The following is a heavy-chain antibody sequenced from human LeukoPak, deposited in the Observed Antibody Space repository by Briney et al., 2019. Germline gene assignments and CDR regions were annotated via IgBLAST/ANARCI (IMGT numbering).Heavy chain of an antibody. J-gene: IGHJ4*02. Sequence: PSETLSLTCTVSGGSISSYHWSWIRQPPGKGLEWIGYIYYTGSTNYNPSLKSRVVISVDTSKNQFSLNMNSVTAADTAVYYCARHPTKWELRLSLDYWGQGTLVTVSS. V-gene: IGHV4-59*08. CDR3: ARHPTKWELRLSLDY. CDR2: IYYTGST. CDR1: GGSISSYH. D-gene: IGHD1-26*01.